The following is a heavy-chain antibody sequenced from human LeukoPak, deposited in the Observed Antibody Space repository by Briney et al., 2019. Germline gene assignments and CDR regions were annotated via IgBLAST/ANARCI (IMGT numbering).Heavy chain of an antibody. CDR3: ARGGIQVSGIDEFDY. CDR1: GFTFIDYD. D-gene: IGHD6-19*01. CDR2: IGIRGDT. J-gene: IGHJ4*02. Sequence: GGSLKLSCAASGFTFIDYDMHWVRQVIGKGLEWVSAIGIRGDTHYSGSVKGRFTISRENAESSLYLQMNSLRAEDTTVYYCARGGIQVSGIDEFDYWGQGTLVTVSS. V-gene: IGHV3-13*01.